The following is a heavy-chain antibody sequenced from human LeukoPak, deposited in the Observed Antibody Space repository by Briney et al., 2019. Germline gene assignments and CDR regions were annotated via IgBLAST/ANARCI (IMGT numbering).Heavy chain of an antibody. CDR2: IYTSGST. J-gene: IGHJ4*02. V-gene: IGHV4-4*07. Sequence: PSETLSLTCTVSGGSISSYYWGWIRQPAEKGVEWIGRIYTSGSTNYNPSLKSRVTMSVDTSKNQFSLELSSVTAADTAVYYCAREWLQENYFDYWGQGTLVTVSS. CDR1: GGSISSYY. CDR3: AREWLQENYFDY. D-gene: IGHD5-12*01.